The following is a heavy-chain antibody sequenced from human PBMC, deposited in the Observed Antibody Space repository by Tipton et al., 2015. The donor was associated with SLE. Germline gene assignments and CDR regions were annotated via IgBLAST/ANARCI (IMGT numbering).Heavy chain of an antibody. D-gene: IGHD1-7*01. J-gene: IGHJ4*01. CDR2: IYNSESP. CDR1: GGSIISSSW. Sequence: TLSLTCTVTGGSIISSSWWSWLRQPPGKGLEWIGDIYNSESPNNNPSLKSRVTISKDKTKNQFSLKLTSVTAADTAGYHCTRVPRYNWDYIADWGQGTLVSVSS. CDR3: TRVPRYNWDYIAD. V-gene: IGHV4-4*02.